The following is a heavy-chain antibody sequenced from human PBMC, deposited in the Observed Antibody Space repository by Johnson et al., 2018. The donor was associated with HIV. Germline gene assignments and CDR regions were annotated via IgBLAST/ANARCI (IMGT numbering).Heavy chain of an antibody. J-gene: IGHJ3*02. CDR3: AREGTTGRNDAFDI. D-gene: IGHD1-1*01. CDR2: ISWDGVGT. CDR1: GLIVSSSY. Sequence: VQLVESGGGLIQPGGSLRLSCAASGLIVSSSYMTWVRQGPGKGLEWVSLISWDGVGTYYADSVKGRFTVSRDNRKNSLYLQMNSLRAEDTALYYCAREGTTGRNDAFDIWGQGTRVTVSS. V-gene: IGHV3-53*01.